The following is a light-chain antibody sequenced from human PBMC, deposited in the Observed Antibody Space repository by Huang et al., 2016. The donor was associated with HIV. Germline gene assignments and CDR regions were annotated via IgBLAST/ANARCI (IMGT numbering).Light chain of an antibody. CDR3: QQYISYFPKT. CDR2: KAS. V-gene: IGKV1-5*03. J-gene: IGKJ1*01. Sequence: DIQMTQSPSTLSASVGDTVTITCRASQTIFNYLAWYQQKPGKAPKVLMYKASSLESGVPSRFSGRGSGTDFTLTINSLQPDDSATYYCQQYISYFPKTFGQGTKVEIK. CDR1: QTIFNY.